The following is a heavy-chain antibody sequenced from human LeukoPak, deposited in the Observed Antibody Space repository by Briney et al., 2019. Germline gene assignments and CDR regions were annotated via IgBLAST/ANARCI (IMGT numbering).Heavy chain of an antibody. V-gene: IGHV1-18*01. Sequence: GASVKVSCKASGYTFTSYGISWVRQAPGQGLEWVGWISAYNGNTNYAQKLQGRVTMTTDTSTSTAYMELRSLRSDDTAVYYCARTGTTGYYYYGMDVWGQGTTVTVSS. CDR1: GYTFTSYG. D-gene: IGHD1-1*01. CDR3: ARTGTTGYYYYGMDV. J-gene: IGHJ6*02. CDR2: ISAYNGNT.